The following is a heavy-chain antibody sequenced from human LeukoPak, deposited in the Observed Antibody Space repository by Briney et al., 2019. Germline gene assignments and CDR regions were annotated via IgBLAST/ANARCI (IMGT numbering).Heavy chain of an antibody. D-gene: IGHD3-22*01. Sequence: PSETLSLTCTVSGGSISSYYWSWIRQPPGKGLEWIGYIYYSGSTNYNPSLKSRVTISVDTSKNQFSLKLSSVTAADTAVYYCAVRDYYDSSGYPTGAFDIWGQGTMVTVSS. CDR3: AVRDYYDSSGYPTGAFDI. CDR2: IYYSGST. CDR1: GGSISSYY. V-gene: IGHV4-59*08. J-gene: IGHJ3*02.